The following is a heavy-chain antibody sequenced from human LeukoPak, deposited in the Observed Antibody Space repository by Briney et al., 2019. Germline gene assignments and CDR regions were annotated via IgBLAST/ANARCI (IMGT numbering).Heavy chain of an antibody. CDR1: GGSFSGYY. D-gene: IGHD3-10*01. CDR2: VNHRGST. Sequence: SETLSLTCAVYGGSFSGYYWSWIRQPPGQGLEWIGEVNHRGSTNYNPSLKSRVTISVDTSKNQFSLKLSSVTAADTAVYYCARAGWYDSGCYPDSWGQGTLVIVSS. V-gene: IGHV4-34*01. J-gene: IGHJ4*02. CDR3: ARAGWYDSGCYPDS.